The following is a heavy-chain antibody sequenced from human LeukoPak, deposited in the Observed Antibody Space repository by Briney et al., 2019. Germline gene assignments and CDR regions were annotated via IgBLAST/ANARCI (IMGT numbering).Heavy chain of an antibody. CDR3: AIPHYYENYFDY. CDR1: GFTFTSYA. J-gene: IGHJ4*02. Sequence: GGSLRLSCAASGFTFTSYAMSWVRHAPGKGREWVSAISGSGGSTYYADSVKGRSHISRDKSKNTLYLQMNSLRAEDTAVYYCAIPHYYENYFDYWGQGTLVPVSS. CDR2: ISGSGGST. V-gene: IGHV3-23*01. D-gene: IGHD3-22*01.